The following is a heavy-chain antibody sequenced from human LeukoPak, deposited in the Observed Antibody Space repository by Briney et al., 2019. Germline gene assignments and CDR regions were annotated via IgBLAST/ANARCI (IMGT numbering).Heavy chain of an antibody. J-gene: IGHJ4*02. CDR1: GFTFSSYA. CDR2: ISYDGSNK. CDR3: ARASYYDSSASV. D-gene: IGHD3-22*01. Sequence: GGSLRLSCAASGFTFSSYAMHWVRQAPGKGLEWVAVISYDGSNKYYADSVKGRFTISRDNSKNTPYLQMNSLRAEDTAVYYCARASYYDSSASVWGQGTLVTVSS. V-gene: IGHV3-30-3*01.